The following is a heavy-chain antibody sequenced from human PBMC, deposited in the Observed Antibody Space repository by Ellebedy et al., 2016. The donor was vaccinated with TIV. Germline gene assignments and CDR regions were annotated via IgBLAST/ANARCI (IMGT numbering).Heavy chain of an antibody. J-gene: IGHJ1*01. Sequence: GSLRLSXTVSGGSISSSSYYWGWIRQPPGKGLEWIGSIYYSGSTYYNPSLKSRVTISVDTSKNQFSLKLSSVTAADTAVYYCARLRRGIRMVYFQHWGQGTLVTVSS. CDR2: IYYSGST. D-gene: IGHD2-8*01. CDR3: ARLRRGIRMVYFQH. CDR1: GGSISSSSYY. V-gene: IGHV4-39*01.